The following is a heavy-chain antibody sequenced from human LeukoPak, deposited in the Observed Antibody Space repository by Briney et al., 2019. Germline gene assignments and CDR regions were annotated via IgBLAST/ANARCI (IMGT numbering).Heavy chain of an antibody. D-gene: IGHD1-26*01. CDR1: GGSFSGYY. CDR2: IYHSGST. CDR3: ARAREKDWFDP. Sequence: SETLSLTCAVYGGSFSGYYWSWVRQPPGKGLEWIGEIYHSGSTNYNPSLKSRVTISVDKSKNQFSLKLSSVTAADTAVYYCARAREKDWFDPWGQGTLVTVSS. J-gene: IGHJ5*02. V-gene: IGHV4-34*01.